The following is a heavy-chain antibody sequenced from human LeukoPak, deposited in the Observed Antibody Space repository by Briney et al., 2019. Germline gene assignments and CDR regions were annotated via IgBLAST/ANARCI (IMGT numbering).Heavy chain of an antibody. CDR2: ISGSGGST. CDR1: GFTFSSYA. Sequence: GVLRLSCAASGFTFSSYAMSWVRQAPGKGLEWVSAISGSGGSTYYADSVKGRFTISRDNSKNTLYLQMNSLRAEDTAVYYCAKDHYYDSSNFDYWGQGTLVTVSS. CDR3: AKDHYYDSSNFDY. J-gene: IGHJ4*02. V-gene: IGHV3-23*01. D-gene: IGHD3-22*01.